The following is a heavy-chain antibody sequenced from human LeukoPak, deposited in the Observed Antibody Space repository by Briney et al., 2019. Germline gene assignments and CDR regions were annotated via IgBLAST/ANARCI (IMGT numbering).Heavy chain of an antibody. Sequence: SETLSLTCTVFGDSVSSSNYYWAWFRQPPGKGLDWIGYIYYSGSTNYNPSLKSRVTISVDTSKNQFSLKLSSVTAADTAVYYCARGLEMATISYYYYGMDVWGQGTTVTVSS. D-gene: IGHD5-24*01. V-gene: IGHV4-61*01. CDR3: ARGLEMATISYYYYGMDV. CDR1: GDSVSSSNYY. CDR2: IYYSGST. J-gene: IGHJ6*02.